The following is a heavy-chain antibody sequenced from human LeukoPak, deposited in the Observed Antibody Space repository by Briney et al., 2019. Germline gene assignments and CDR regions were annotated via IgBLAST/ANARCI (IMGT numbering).Heavy chain of an antibody. CDR2: IDSSNSPI. CDR1: GLTFSTYN. V-gene: IGHV3-48*01. CDR3: AKGCGSTCYSDFDY. J-gene: IGHJ4*02. Sequence: GGSLRLSCAASGLTFSTYNMNWVRQAPGKGLEWVSYIDSSNSPIYYADSVKGRFTISRDNSKNTLYLQMNGLRVEDTAVYYCAKGCGSTCYSDFDYWGQGTLVTVSS. D-gene: IGHD2-21*02.